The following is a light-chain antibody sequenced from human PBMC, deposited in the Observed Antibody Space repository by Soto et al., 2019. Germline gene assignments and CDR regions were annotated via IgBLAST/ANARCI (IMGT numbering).Light chain of an antibody. CDR1: QSISSW. V-gene: IGKV1-5*01. CDR3: QQYNSFWT. Sequence: SQMPPSPSTLSASVGDRVTITFRASQSISSWLAWYQQKPGKAPKLLIYDASSLESGVPSRFSGSGSGTEFTLTISSLQPDDFATYYCQQYNSFWTFGQGTKVDI. CDR2: DAS. J-gene: IGKJ1*01.